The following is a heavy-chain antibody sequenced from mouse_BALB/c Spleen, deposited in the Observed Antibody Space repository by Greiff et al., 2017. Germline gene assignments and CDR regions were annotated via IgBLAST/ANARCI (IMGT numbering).Heavy chain of an antibody. CDR3: ARDGLLRLGDYAMDY. Sequence: EVHLVESGGGLVQPGGSLKLSCAASGFTFSSYGMSWVRQTPDKRLELVATINSNGGSTYYPDSVKGRFTISRDNAKNTLYLQMSSLKSEDTAMYYCARDGLLRLGDYAMDYWGQGTSVTVSS. CDR2: INSNGGST. V-gene: IGHV5-6-3*01. J-gene: IGHJ4*01. CDR1: GFTFSSYG. D-gene: IGHD1-2*01.